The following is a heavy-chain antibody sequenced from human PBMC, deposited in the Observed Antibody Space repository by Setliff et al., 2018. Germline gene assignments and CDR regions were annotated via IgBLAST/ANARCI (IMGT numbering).Heavy chain of an antibody. D-gene: IGHD3-3*01. Sequence: GSLRLSCSASGFTFSSLWMAWVRQAPGKGLEGVANINQRGRDQFYVESVKGRFTISRENAKNSLYLPMNSLRVEEPAVYYCASDVFDFRTGQAGPWGQGTLVTVSS. CDR3: ASDVFDFRTGQAGP. V-gene: IGHV3-7*01. CDR2: INQRGRDQ. J-gene: IGHJ5*02. CDR1: GFTFSSLW.